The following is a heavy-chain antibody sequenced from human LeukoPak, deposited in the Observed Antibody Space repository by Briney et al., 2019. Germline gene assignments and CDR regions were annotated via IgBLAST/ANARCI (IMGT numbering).Heavy chain of an antibody. CDR2: MSYAQWNN. D-gene: IGHD3-9*01. J-gene: IGHJ6*03. Sequence: SLRLSCAVSGFTLTNYSVHWVLQAPAKGLEGLAVMSYAQWNNYLTESVKGRFSVSVDISKDTLSLQMDSLRAEDTAVYYCAREGHSDLLTGYSPVEYYCDYMDVWGKGTTVTDSS. V-gene: IGHV3-30*04. CDR3: AREGHSDLLTGYSPVEYYCDYMDV. CDR1: GFTLTNYS.